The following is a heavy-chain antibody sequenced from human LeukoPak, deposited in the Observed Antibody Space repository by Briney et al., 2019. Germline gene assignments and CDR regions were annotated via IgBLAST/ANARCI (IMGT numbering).Heavy chain of an antibody. CDR1: GFTFSSYA. D-gene: IGHD3-10*01. CDR3: ARGTMVRGVITFDY. J-gene: IGHJ4*02. CDR2: ISYDGSNK. V-gene: IGHV3-30*04. Sequence: GGSLRLSCAASGFTFSSYAMHWVRQAPGKGLEWVAVISYDGSNKYYADSVEGRFTISRDNSKNTLYLQMNSLRAEDTAVYYCARGTMVRGVITFDYWGQGTLVTVSS.